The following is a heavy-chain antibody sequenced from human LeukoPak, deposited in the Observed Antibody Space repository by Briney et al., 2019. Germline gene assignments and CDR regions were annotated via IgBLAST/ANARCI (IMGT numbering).Heavy chain of an antibody. V-gene: IGHV3-21*01. CDR2: ISSSSSYI. J-gene: IGHJ4*02. Sequence: GGSLRLSCAASGFTFSSYSMNWVRQAPGKGLEWVSSISSSSSYIYYADSVKGRFTISRDNAKNSLYLQMDSLRAEDTAVYYCARGGRLLYYFDYWGQGTLVTVSS. CDR1: GFTFSSYS. D-gene: IGHD6-25*01. CDR3: ARGGRLLYYFDY.